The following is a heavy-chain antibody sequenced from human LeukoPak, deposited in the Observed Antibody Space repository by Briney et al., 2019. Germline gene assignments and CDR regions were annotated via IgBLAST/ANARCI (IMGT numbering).Heavy chain of an antibody. CDR3: ARLSDTPAYYYSSGYYHIRY. Sequence: ASVKVSCKASGYTFSAYDINWVRQGAGQGLEWIGWMNPDSGNTGCAQKFQGRVTMTRDTSKSTAYMELNSLRSEDTAVYYCARLSDTPAYYYSSGYYHIRYWGQGTLLTVSS. J-gene: IGHJ4*02. CDR2: MNPDSGNT. D-gene: IGHD3-22*01. V-gene: IGHV1-8*01. CDR1: GYTFSAYD.